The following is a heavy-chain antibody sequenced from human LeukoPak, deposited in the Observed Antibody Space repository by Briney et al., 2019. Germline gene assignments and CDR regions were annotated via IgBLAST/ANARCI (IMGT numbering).Heavy chain of an antibody. D-gene: IGHD4-17*01. CDR2: VYYSGST. CDR3: AGVKDYGDYGYFDY. J-gene: IGHJ4*02. Sequence: SETLSLNCTVSGGSVSSISYYWNCIRQPPGRGLEFNGYVYYSGSTNYNPSHKRRVTVSVHTSKNQFSLKLSSVTASDTAVYYCAGVKDYGDYGYFDYWGQGALVTVSS. CDR1: GGSVSSISYY. V-gene: IGHV4-61*01.